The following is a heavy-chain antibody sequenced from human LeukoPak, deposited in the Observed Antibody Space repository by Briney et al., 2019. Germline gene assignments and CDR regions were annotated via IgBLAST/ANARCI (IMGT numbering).Heavy chain of an antibody. Sequence: SETLSLTCIVSGGSISSYYWSWIRQPPGKGLEWIGYSYDRGNTNYNPSLKSRVPISVDTSKSQVSLNLRSVTAADTAVYYCARNNWSIDYGIDVWGQGTTVIVSS. CDR2: SYDRGNT. J-gene: IGHJ6*02. D-gene: IGHD1-20*01. CDR3: ARNNWSIDYGIDV. V-gene: IGHV4-59*08. CDR1: GGSISSYY.